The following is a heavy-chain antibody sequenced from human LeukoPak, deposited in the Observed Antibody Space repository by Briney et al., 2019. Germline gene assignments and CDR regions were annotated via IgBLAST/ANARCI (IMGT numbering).Heavy chain of an antibody. CDR3: ARQGLGFGYFDY. V-gene: IGHV4-39*01. CDR1: GGSISSSSYY. D-gene: IGHD3-16*01. Sequence: SETLSLTCTVSGGSISSSSYYWGWIRQPPGKGLEWIGGIYYSGSTYYNPSLKSRVTISVDTSKNQFSLKLSSVTAADTAVYYCARQGLGFGYFDYWGQGALVTVSS. CDR2: IYYSGST. J-gene: IGHJ4*02.